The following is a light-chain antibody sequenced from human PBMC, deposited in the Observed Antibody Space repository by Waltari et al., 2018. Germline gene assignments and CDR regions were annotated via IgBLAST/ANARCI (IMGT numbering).Light chain of an antibody. CDR2: GAS. J-gene: IGKJ2*01. CDR3: QQYGSSPPKYT. V-gene: IGKV3-20*01. CDR1: QSVSSNY. Sequence: EIVLTQSPGTLSLSPGESATLSCSASQSVSSNYLGWYHQKPGQAPRLLIYGASNSATGVPDRFSGSGSGTAFTLTISRLEPEDFAVYYCQQYGSSPPKYTFGQGTKLEI.